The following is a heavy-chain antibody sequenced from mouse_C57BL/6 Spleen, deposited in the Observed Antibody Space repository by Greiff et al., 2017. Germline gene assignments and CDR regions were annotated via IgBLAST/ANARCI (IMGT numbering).Heavy chain of an antibody. J-gene: IGHJ3*01. CDR1: GYTFTSYW. CDR2: IYPSDSET. Sequence: QVQLKESGAELVRPGASVKLSCKASGYTFTSYWMDWVKQRPGQGLEWIGNIYPSDSETHYNQKFKDKATLTVDKSSSTAYMQLSSLTSEDSAVYYCAREGAFTEFAYWGQGTLVTVSA. CDR3: AREGAFTEFAY. V-gene: IGHV1-61*01.